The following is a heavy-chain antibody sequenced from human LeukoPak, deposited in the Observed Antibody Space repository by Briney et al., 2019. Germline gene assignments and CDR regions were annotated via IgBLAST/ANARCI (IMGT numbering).Heavy chain of an antibody. CDR1: GGSISSSSYY. V-gene: IGHV4-39*07. CDR2: IYYSGST. Sequence: SETLSLTCTVSGGSISSSSYYWGWIRQPPGKGLEWIGSIYYSGSTYYNPSLKSRVTISVDTSKNQFSLKLGSVTAADTAVYYCATYYDFWSGYYTRNWFDPWGQGTLVTVSS. J-gene: IGHJ5*02. CDR3: ATYYDFWSGYYTRNWFDP. D-gene: IGHD3-3*01.